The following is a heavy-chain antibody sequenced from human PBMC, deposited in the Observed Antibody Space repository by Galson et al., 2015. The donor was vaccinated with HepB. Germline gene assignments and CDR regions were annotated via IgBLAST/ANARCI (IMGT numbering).Heavy chain of an antibody. D-gene: IGHD3-3*01. CDR1: GYTFTSYY. Sequence: SVKVSCKASGYTFTSYYMHWVRQAPGQGLEWMGIINPSGGSTSYAQKFQDRVTMTRDTSTSTVYMELSSLRSEDTAVYYCASLGIFGVVINPSSAFDIWGQGTMVTVSS. CDR2: INPSGGST. CDR3: ASLGIFGVVINPSSAFDI. J-gene: IGHJ3*02. V-gene: IGHV1-46*01.